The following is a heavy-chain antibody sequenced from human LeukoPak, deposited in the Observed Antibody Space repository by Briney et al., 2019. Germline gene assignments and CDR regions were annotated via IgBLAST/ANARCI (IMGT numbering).Heavy chain of an antibody. V-gene: IGHV3-53*01. CDR2: IYTNGKD. D-gene: IGHD2-15*01. Sequence: GGSLRLSCSASGFSVDSSYMSWVRQTPGKGLEWVSVIYTNGKDYYAESAKGRFTISRDISKNSLDLQMNRLRVDDTAVYYCARDSPTSGFDSWGQGTLVIVSS. J-gene: IGHJ5*01. CDR3: ARDSPTSGFDS. CDR1: GFSVDSSY.